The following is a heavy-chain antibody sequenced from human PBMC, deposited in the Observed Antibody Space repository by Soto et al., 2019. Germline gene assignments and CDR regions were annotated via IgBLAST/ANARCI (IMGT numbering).Heavy chain of an antibody. V-gene: IGHV1-18*01. D-gene: IGHD3-10*01. CDR2: INTYNGNT. CDR3: ESGVVSGTYYKQYNWFDP. Sequence: QVQLVQSGAEVKKPGASVKVSCKASGYTFTNYGISWVRQAPGQGLEWMGWINTYNGNTNHAQKYQGEDTVPTEKSRSTGYMGLRSGRYDATAVYYCESGVVSGTYYKQYNWFDPWGQGTLVTVS. CDR1: GYTFTNYG. J-gene: IGHJ5*02.